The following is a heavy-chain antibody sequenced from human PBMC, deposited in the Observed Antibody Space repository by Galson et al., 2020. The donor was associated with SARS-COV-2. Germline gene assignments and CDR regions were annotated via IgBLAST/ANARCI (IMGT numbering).Heavy chain of an antibody. D-gene: IGHD6-19*01. Sequence: SETLSLTCTVSGGSISSSSYYWGWIRQHPGKGLEWIGSIYYSGSTYYNPSLKSRVTISVDTSKNQFSLKLSSVTAADTAVYYCATGKSSGWGNWFDPWGQGTLVTVSS. CDR1: GGSISSSSYY. CDR2: IYYSGST. CDR3: ATGKSSGWGNWFDP. J-gene: IGHJ5*02. V-gene: IGHV4-39*01.